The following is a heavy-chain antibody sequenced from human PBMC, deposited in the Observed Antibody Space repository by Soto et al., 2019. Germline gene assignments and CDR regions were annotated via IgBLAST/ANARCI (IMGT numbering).Heavy chain of an antibody. CDR3: ARHDSPFGESEDYYVGMDV. V-gene: IGHV4-39*01. D-gene: IGHD3-10*01. CDR1: CASISSSSYY. Sequence: AETLSLTCTVSCASISSSSYYWGWIRQPAGKGLEWIGSIYYSGSTYYNPSLKSRVTISVDTSKNQFSLKLSSVTAADTAVYYCARHDSPFGESEDYYVGMDVWGQGTTVT. J-gene: IGHJ6*02. CDR2: IYYSGST.